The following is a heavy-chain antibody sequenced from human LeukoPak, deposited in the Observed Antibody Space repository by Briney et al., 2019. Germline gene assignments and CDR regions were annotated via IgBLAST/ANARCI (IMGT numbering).Heavy chain of an antibody. Sequence: GSLRLSCAASGFTVSSNYMSWVRQAPGKGLEWVSVIYSGGSTYYADSVKGRFTISRDNSKNTLYLQMNSLRAEDTAVYHCARGAYYYDSSGWGQGTLVTVSS. V-gene: IGHV3-53*01. D-gene: IGHD3-22*01. CDR2: IYSGGST. CDR1: GFTVSSNY. J-gene: IGHJ4*02. CDR3: ARGAYYYDSSG.